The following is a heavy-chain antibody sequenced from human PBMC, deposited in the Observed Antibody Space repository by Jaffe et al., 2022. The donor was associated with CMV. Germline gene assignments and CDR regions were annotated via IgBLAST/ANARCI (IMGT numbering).Heavy chain of an antibody. CDR2: ISSSSSYI. V-gene: IGHV3-21*01. J-gene: IGHJ4*02. CDR1: GFTFSSYS. D-gene: IGHD6-19*01. CDR3: ARDRKGIAVADTPA. Sequence: EVQLVESGGGLVKPGGSLRLSCAASGFTFSSYSMNWVRQAPGKGLEWVSSISSSSSYIYYADSVKGRFTISRDNAKNSLYLQMNSLRAEDTAVYYCARDRKGIAVADTPAWGQGTLVTVSS.